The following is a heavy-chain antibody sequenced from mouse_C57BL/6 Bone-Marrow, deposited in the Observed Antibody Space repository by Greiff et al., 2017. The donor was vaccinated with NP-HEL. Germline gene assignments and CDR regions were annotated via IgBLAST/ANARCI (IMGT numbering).Heavy chain of an antibody. V-gene: IGHV5-4*01. CDR2: ISPGGSYT. Sequence: EVQLVESGAGLVKPGGSLKLSCAASGFTFSSYAMSWVRQTPEKSLEWVATISPGGSYTYYPDNVKGRFTISRDKAKNNLYLQLSHLKSEDAAMCYCAGDSNGFWFDYWGRGTLVTVSA. CDR1: GFTFSSYA. CDR3: AGDSNGFWFDY. J-gene: IGHJ3*01. D-gene: IGHD2-5*01.